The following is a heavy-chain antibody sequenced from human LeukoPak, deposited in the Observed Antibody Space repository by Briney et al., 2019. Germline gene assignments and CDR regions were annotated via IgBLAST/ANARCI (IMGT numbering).Heavy chain of an antibody. V-gene: IGHV3-33*01. Sequence: PGRSLRLSCAASGFTFSTYGMHWVRQAPGKGLEWVALIWNDGSKKYYADSVKGRFTTSRDNSENTLSLQMNSLRAEDTAVYYCARDNWSCSTISCHRLDSWGQGTLVTVSS. CDR1: GFTFSTYG. J-gene: IGHJ4*02. CDR2: IWNDGSKK. CDR3: ARDNWSCSTISCHRLDS. D-gene: IGHD2-2*01.